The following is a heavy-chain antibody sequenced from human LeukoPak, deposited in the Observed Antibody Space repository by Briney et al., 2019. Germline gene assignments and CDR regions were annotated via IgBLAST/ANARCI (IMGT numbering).Heavy chain of an antibody. CDR2: FDPENGET. J-gene: IGHJ4*02. V-gene: IGHV1-24*01. CDR1: GYTLTELS. D-gene: IGHD3-22*01. CDR3: ATIDGHYDSSGY. Sequence: RRASVKVSCKVSGYTLTELSMHWVRQAPGKGLEWMGGFDPENGETIYAQKFQGRVTMTEDTSTDTAYMELSSLRSEDTAVYYCATIDGHYDSSGYWGQGTLVTVSS.